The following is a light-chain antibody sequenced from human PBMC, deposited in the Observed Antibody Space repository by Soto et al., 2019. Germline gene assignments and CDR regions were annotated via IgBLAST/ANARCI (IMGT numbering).Light chain of an antibody. CDR3: QQYYSYPRT. CDR2: AAS. CDR1: QGISSY. J-gene: IGKJ1*01. Sequence: AIRMTQSPSSLSASTGDRVTITCRASQGISSYLAWYQQKPGKAPNLLIYAASTLQSGVPSRFSSSGSGTDFTLTITCLQSEDFATYYCQQYYSYPRTFGQGTKVEIK. V-gene: IGKV1-8*01.